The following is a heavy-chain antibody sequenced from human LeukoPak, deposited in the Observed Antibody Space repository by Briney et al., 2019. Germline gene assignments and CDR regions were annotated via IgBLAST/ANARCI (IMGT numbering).Heavy chain of an antibody. CDR1: GCSISSYY. Sequence: SETLSLTCTVSGCSISSYYLSWIRQPPGKGLEWIGYIYYRGSTNYNPYLKSRVTISVDTSNNHYSLKLSSVTAANTDVYYCARHSDYYGSGSYYRLDYWGQGTLVTVSS. CDR3: ARHSDYYGSGSYYRLDY. J-gene: IGHJ4*02. D-gene: IGHD3-10*01. V-gene: IGHV4-59*08. CDR2: IYYRGST.